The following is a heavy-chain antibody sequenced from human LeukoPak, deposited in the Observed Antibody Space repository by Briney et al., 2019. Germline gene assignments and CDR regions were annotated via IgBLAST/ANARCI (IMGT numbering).Heavy chain of an antibody. CDR3: ARDHYWYFDL. J-gene: IGHJ2*01. CDR1: GGSISSGGYY. Sequence: SETLSVTCTVSGGSISSGGYYWSWIRQPPGKGLEWIGYIYYSGSTYYNPSLKSRVTISVDTSKNQFSLKLSSVTAADTAVYYCARDHYWYFDLWGRGTLVTVSS. CDR2: IYYSGST. V-gene: IGHV4-30-4*08.